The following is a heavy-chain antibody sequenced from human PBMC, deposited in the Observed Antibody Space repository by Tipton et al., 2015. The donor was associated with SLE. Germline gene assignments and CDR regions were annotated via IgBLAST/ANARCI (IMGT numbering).Heavy chain of an antibody. CDR1: GFTFGDYV. V-gene: IGHV4-31*02. J-gene: IGHJ4*02. CDR3: ARAGAVGATLQFDY. CDR2: IFYSGST. D-gene: IGHD1-26*01. Sequence: LRLSCTASGFTFGDYVMSWVRQAPGKGLEWIGYIFYSGSTYYNPSLKSRVTISVDTSKNQFSLKLNSVTAADTAVYYCARAGAVGATLQFDYWGQGTLVTVSS.